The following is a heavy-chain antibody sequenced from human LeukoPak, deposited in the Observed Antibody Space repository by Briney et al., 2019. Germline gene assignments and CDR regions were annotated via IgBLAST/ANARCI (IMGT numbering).Heavy chain of an antibody. Sequence: GGSLRLSCAASGFTFSNYAMHWVRQAPGKGLEGVAVILYDESDKYYADSVKGRFTISRDNSKNTLYLQMNSLRAEDTAVYYCARKVGVTSSFDYWGQGTLVTVSS. D-gene: IGHD1-26*01. CDR2: ILYDESDK. V-gene: IGHV3-30*04. CDR1: GFTFSNYA. CDR3: ARKVGVTSSFDY. J-gene: IGHJ4*02.